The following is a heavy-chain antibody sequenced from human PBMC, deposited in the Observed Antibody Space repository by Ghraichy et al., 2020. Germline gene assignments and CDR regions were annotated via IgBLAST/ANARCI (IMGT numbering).Heavy chain of an antibody. CDR2: IYYSGST. Sequence: SETLSLTCTVSGGSISSYYWSWIRQPPGKGLEWIGYIYYSGSTNYNPSLKSRVTISVDTSKNQFSLKLSSLTAAETAVYYCARGGSSGVVPAGMIWFDPWGQGTLVTVSS. CDR1: GGSISSYY. D-gene: IGHD2-2*01. J-gene: IGHJ5*02. V-gene: IGHV4-59*01. CDR3: ARGGSSGVVPAGMIWFDP.